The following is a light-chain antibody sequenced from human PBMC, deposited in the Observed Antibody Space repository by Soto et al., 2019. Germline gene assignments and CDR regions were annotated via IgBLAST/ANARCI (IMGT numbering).Light chain of an antibody. V-gene: IGLV2-23*02. Sequence: QSVLAQPASVSGSPGQSITISCTGSNTDIGNYKIVSWYQQHPGKAPKLIIYEVTKRPSGVSNRFSGSKSGNTASLTISGLQAEDEADYHCGSYAGSAVFVFGRGTKVTVL. J-gene: IGLJ1*01. CDR1: NTDIGNYKI. CDR2: EVT. CDR3: GSYAGSAVFV.